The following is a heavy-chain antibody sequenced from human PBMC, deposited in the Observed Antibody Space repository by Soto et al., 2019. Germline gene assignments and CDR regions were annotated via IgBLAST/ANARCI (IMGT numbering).Heavy chain of an antibody. Sequence: QVQLQESGPGLVKPSQTLSLTCTVSGGSISSGGYYWSWIRQHPGKGLEWIGYIYYSGSTYYNPSLKXXVXIXADTSKNQFSLKLSSVTAADTAVYYCASDPGEPFDYWGQGTLVTVSS. CDR1: GGSISSGGYY. J-gene: IGHJ4*02. CDR2: IYYSGST. V-gene: IGHV4-31*01. CDR3: ASDPGEPFDY.